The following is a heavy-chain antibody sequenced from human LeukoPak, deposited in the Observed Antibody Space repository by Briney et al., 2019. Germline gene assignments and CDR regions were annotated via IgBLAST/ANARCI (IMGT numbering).Heavy chain of an antibody. CDR1: GGSISSTNW. CDR2: ISLSGLT. Sequence: PSGTLSLTCGVSGGSISSTNWYSWVRQPPGQGLEWIGEISLSGLTNYNPSLKSRVTMSLDKSKNLLSLTLTSVTAADTAVYYCSRESGAFSPFGCWGQGTLVTVTS. V-gene: IGHV4-4*02. J-gene: IGHJ4*02. D-gene: IGHD1-26*01. CDR3: SRESGAFSPFGC.